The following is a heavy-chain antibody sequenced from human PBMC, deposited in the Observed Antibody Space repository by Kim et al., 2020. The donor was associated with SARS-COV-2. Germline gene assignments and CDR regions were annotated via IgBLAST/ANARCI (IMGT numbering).Heavy chain of an antibody. D-gene: IGHD5-12*01. Sequence: SETLSLTCTVSGGSISSYYWSWIRQPPGKGLEWIGYIYYSGSTNYNPSLKSRVTISVDTSKNQFSLKLSSVTAADTAVYYCARLGVRSGYDLTEWVLGYWGQGTLVTVSS. V-gene: IGHV4-59*08. CDR3: ARLGVRSGYDLTEWVLGY. CDR1: GGSISSYY. CDR2: IYYSGST. J-gene: IGHJ4*02.